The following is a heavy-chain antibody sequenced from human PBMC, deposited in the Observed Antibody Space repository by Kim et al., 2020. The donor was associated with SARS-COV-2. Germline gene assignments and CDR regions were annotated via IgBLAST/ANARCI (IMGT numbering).Heavy chain of an antibody. Sequence: SETLSLTCTVSGGSISSSSYYWGWIRQPPGKGLEWIGSIYYTGSTYYNPSLKSRVTISVDTSKNQFSLKLSSVTAADTSVYYCARQNTGSYLGFAFDIWGQGTMVTVSS. CDR2: IYYTGST. V-gene: IGHV4-39*01. CDR3: ARQNTGSYLGFAFDI. CDR1: GGSISSSSYY. D-gene: IGHD1-26*01. J-gene: IGHJ3*02.